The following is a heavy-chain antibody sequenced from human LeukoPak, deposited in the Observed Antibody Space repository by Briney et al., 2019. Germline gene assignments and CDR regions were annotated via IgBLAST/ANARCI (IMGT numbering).Heavy chain of an antibody. CDR3: ARDRLERDYYYYYGMGV. D-gene: IGHD6-6*01. J-gene: IGHJ6*02. V-gene: IGHV3-30-3*01. CDR2: ISYDGSNK. CDR1: GFTFSSYA. Sequence: GGSLRLSCAASGFTFSSYAMHWVRQAPGKGLEWVAVISYDGSNKYYADSVKGRFTISRDNSKNTLYLQMNSLRAEDTAVYYCARDRLERDYYYYYGMGVWGQGTTVTVSS.